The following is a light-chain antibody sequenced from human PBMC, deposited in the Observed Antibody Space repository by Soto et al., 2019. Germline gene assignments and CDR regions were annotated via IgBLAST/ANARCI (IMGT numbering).Light chain of an antibody. CDR2: AAS. V-gene: IGKV3-15*01. J-gene: IGKJ4*01. CDR1: QIVSSN. Sequence: EIVMTQSPATLSVSPGEGATLSCRASQIVSSNLAWYQQKRGQAPRLLIFAASTRATGVPARFSGSGFGTDFTLTITSLQSEDFAVYYCQQYSNWPGAFGGGTKVEIK. CDR3: QQYSNWPGA.